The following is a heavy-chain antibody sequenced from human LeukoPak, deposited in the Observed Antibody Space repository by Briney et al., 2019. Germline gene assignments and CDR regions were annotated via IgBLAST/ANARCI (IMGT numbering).Heavy chain of an antibody. V-gene: IGHV4-31*03. CDR3: ARVIGYYYDSTSYSPFDY. CDR2: IYYSGST. CDR1: GGSISSGGYY. Sequence: SSETLSLTCTVTGGSISSGGYYWSWIRQHPGKGLEWIGYIYYSGSTYYNPPLKSRVTISVDTSKNQFSLNLTSVTAADTAVYYCARVIGYYYDSTSYSPFDYWGQGTPVTVSS. D-gene: IGHD3-22*01. J-gene: IGHJ4*02.